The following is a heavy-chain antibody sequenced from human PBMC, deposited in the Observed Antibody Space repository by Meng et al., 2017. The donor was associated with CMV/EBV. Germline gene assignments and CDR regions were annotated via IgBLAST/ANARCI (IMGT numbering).Heavy chain of an antibody. V-gene: IGHV3-21*01. CDR3: ARGPGGIAVAGPYYYCGMDV. CDR2: ISSSSSYI. Sequence: GGSLRLSCAASGFTFSSYSMNWVRQAPGKGLEWVSSISSSSSYIYYADSVKGRFTISRDNAKNSLYLQMNSLRAEDTAVYYCARGPGGIAVAGPYYYCGMDVWGQGTTVTVSS. CDR1: GFTFSSYS. J-gene: IGHJ6*02. D-gene: IGHD6-19*01.